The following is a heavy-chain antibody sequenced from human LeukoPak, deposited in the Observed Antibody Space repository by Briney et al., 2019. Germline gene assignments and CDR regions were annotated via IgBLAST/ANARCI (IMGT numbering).Heavy chain of an antibody. CDR2: IKQDGSEK. D-gene: IGHD1-14*01. V-gene: IGHV3-7*01. CDR1: RFTFNTYW. CDR3: ARDHHGGADY. J-gene: IGHJ4*02. Sequence: GGSLRLSCAASRFTFNTYWMGWVRQVPGKGLEWVANIKQDGSEKYYVDSVKGRFTISRDNAKNSLYLQMNSLRAEDTAVYYCARDHHGGADYWGQGTLVTVSS.